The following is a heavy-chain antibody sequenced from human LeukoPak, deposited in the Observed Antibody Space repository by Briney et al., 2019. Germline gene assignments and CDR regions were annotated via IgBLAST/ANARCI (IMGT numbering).Heavy chain of an antibody. CDR2: IYYSGST. CDR1: GGSISSSSYY. Sequence: SETLSLTCTVSGGSISSSSYYWGWIRQPPGKGLEWIGSIYYSGSTYYNPSLKSRVTISVDTSKNQFSLKLSSVTAADTAVYYCASQERLWTGDYWGQGTLVTVSS. V-gene: IGHV4-39*01. J-gene: IGHJ4*02. D-gene: IGHD4/OR15-4a*01. CDR3: ASQERLWTGDY.